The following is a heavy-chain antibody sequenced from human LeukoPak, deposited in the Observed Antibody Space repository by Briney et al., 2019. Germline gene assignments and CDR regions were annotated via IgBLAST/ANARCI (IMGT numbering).Heavy chain of an antibody. CDR1: GFTFSAYG. D-gene: IGHD5-24*01. V-gene: IGHV3-23*01. Sequence: GGSLRLSCAASGFTFSAYGWSWVRQAPGKGLEWVSAISAGGGTPIYAESLKGRFTISSDNSQNTLYLQMNSLRGEDPALYYCARDGYNYTSRDNDGFDMWGQGTMVTVSP. CDR3: ARDGYNYTSRDNDGFDM. J-gene: IGHJ3*02. CDR2: ISAGGGTP.